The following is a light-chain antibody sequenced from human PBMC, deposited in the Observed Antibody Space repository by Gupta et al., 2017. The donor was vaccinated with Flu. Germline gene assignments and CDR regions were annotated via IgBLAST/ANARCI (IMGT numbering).Light chain of an antibody. Sequence: QSVLTQPASASGSPGQSITLSCPGTSSDVGGYNYVYGYQQHPGKAPKLMIYEVSNRPSRVSNRFSGSKSGNTASLTISGLQAADEADYYCSSYTSSSTYVFGAGTKLTVL. CDR3: SSYTSSSTYV. J-gene: IGLJ1*01. CDR1: SSDVGGYNY. V-gene: IGLV2-14*01. CDR2: EVS.